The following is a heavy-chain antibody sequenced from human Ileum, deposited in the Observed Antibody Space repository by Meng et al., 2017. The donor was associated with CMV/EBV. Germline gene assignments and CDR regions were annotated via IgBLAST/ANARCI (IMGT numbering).Heavy chain of an antibody. CDR1: GGSLRGHY. Sequence: QGLLQQWGVGLLTPPETLSLTCAVYGGSLRGHYCNWIRQSPGNGLQWIAEINHVGRTNSNPSLASRVTISQDTSKNQCSLKLNSVTVADSAVYYCARGLFRYPAYFDLWGQGTLVTVSS. D-gene: IGHD3-16*02. CDR2: INHVGRT. J-gene: IGHJ4*02. CDR3: ARGLFRYPAYFDL. V-gene: IGHV4-34*01.